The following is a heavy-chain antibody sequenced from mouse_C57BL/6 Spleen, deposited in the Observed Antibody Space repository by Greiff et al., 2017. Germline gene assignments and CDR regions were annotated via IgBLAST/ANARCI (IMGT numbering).Heavy chain of an antibody. CDR3: ARKRYYGNYWYFDV. D-gene: IGHD2-1*01. CDR2: IYPRDGST. V-gene: IGHV1-85*01. CDR1: GYTFTSYD. Sequence: VQLVESGPELVKPGASVKLSCKASGYTFTSYDINWVKQRPGQGLEWIGWIYPRDGSTKYNEKFKGKATLTVDTSSSTAYMELHSLTSEDSAVYFCARKRYYGNYWYFDVWGTGTTVTVSS. J-gene: IGHJ1*03.